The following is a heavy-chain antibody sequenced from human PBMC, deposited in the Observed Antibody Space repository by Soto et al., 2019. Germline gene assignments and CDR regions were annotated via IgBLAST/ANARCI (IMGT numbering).Heavy chain of an antibody. V-gene: IGHV4-31*03. J-gene: IGHJ6*02. CDR2: IYYSGST. Sequence: QVQLQESGPGLVKPSQTLSLTCTVSGGCISSSGYYWRWIRQHPGKGLEWIGYIYYSGSTYYNPSLKSRVTISVDTSKNQFSLKLSSVTAADTAVYYCARVFGFGGMDVWGQGTTVTVSS. CDR3: ARVFGFGGMDV. CDR1: GGCISSSGYY. D-gene: IGHD3-10*01.